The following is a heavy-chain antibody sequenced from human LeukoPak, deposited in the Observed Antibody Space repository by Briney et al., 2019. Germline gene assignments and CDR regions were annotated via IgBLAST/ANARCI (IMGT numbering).Heavy chain of an antibody. CDR1: GGSFSGYY. Sequence: SETLSLTCAVYGGSFSGYYWSWIRLPPGKGLEWIGEINHSGSTNYNPSLKSRVTISVDTSKNQFSLKPSSVTAADTAVYYCARGRGAQLADAFDIWGQGTMVTVSS. V-gene: IGHV4-34*01. CDR3: ARGRGAQLADAFDI. D-gene: IGHD4-17*01. CDR2: INHSGST. J-gene: IGHJ3*02.